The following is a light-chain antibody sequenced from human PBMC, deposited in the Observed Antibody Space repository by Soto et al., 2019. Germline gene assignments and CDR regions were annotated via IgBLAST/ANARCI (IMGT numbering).Light chain of an antibody. CDR2: EAS. CDR3: QQYGSSPFT. V-gene: IGKV3-20*01. CDR1: QSISSSS. Sequence: EIVLTQSPGTLSLSPGERATLFCRASQSISSSSLAWYQQNPGQAPRLLIFEASTRATGIPDRFSGSGSGTDFTLIISRLEPEDFAVYYCQQYGSSPFTFGGGTKVEIK. J-gene: IGKJ4*01.